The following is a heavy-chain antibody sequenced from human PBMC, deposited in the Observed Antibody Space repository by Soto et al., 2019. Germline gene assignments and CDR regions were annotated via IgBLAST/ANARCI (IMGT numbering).Heavy chain of an antibody. V-gene: IGHV4-59*02. D-gene: IGHD3-10*01. Sequence: PSETLSLTCTVSGGSVTSYYLSCIRQPPGKTLEWIGTIYYSGSTNYNPSLKSRVTISVDTSKNQFSLKLGSVTAADTAVYFCARALYGSGVLDVRGQGTTVTVSS. CDR3: ARALYGSGVLDV. CDR2: IYYSGST. J-gene: IGHJ6*02. CDR1: GGSVTSYY.